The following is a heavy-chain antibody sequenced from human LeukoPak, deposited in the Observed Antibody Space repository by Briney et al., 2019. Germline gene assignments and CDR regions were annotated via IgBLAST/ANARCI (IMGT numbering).Heavy chain of an antibody. D-gene: IGHD6-19*01. V-gene: IGHV3-23*01. Sequence: PGGSLRLSCAASGFTFSGYGMHWVSQAPGEGLEWVSGISGSGGSAYYADCVKGRFTMSRDNSKNTLFLQMNSLRAEDTAVYYCAKDSGWYLGPEGLFDYWGQGTLVTVSS. CDR2: ISGSGGSA. CDR3: AKDSGWYLGPEGLFDY. J-gene: IGHJ4*02. CDR1: GFTFSGYG.